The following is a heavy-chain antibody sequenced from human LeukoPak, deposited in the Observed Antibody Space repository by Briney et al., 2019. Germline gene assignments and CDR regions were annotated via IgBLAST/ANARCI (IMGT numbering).Heavy chain of an antibody. J-gene: IGHJ4*02. V-gene: IGHV4-34*01. Sequence: SETLSLTCAVYGGSFSGYYWSWIRQPPGKGLEWIGEINHSGSTNYNPSLKSRVTMSVDTSKNQFSLKLSSVTAADTAVYYCARENPSGYYNRPIDYWGQGTLVTVSP. CDR3: ARENPSGYYNRPIDY. CDR1: GGSFSGYY. D-gene: IGHD3-22*01. CDR2: INHSGST.